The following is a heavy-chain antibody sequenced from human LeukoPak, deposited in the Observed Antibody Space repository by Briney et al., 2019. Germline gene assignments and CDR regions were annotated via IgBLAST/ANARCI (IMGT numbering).Heavy chain of an antibody. D-gene: IGHD1-26*01. CDR3: AKALSGSYSILDY. J-gene: IGHJ4*02. CDR2: ISASGDST. CDR1: GFTSSSYA. Sequence: GGSLRLSCAASGFTSSSYAMSWVRQAPGKGLEWVSAISASGDSTHYADSVRGRFTISRDNSKNTLHLQLKSLRAEDTAVYYCAKALSGSYSILDYWGQGTLVTVSS. V-gene: IGHV3-23*01.